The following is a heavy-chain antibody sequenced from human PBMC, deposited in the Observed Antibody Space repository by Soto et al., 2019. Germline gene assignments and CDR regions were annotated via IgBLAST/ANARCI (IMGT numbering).Heavy chain of an antibody. D-gene: IGHD2-15*01. J-gene: IGHJ4*02. V-gene: IGHV1-69*13. CDR2: IIPIFGTA. CDR3: ASPSTSGYCSGGSCYPFDH. CDR1: GGTFSSYA. Sequence: SVKVSCKASGGTFSSYAISWVRQAPGQGLEWMGGIIPIFGTANYAQKFQGRVTITADESTSTAYMELSSLRSEDTAVYYCASPSTSGYCSGGSCYPFDHWGQGTLVTVSS.